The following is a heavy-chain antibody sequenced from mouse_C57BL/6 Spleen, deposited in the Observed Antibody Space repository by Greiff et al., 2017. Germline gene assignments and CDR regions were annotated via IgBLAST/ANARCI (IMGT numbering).Heavy chain of an antibody. CDR1: GFTFKNTY. D-gene: IGHD2-4*01. CDR2: IYPANGNT. V-gene: IGHV14-3*01. Sequence: DVKLVESVAELVRPGASVKLSCTASGFTFKNTYMHWVKQRPEQGLEWIGRIYPANGNTNYAPQFQGKATIPADPSSNTAYLQLSSLTSEDTAIYYCGRGYDYGGGLDVWGTGTTVTVSS. J-gene: IGHJ1*03. CDR3: GRGYDYGGGLDV.